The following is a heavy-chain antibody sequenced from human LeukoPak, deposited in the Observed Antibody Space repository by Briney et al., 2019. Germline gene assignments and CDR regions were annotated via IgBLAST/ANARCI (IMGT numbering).Heavy chain of an antibody. CDR1: GFTFSNYE. CDR3: ARDGVVDSSGWYVDY. D-gene: IGHD6-19*01. J-gene: IGHJ4*02. Sequence: GGSLRLSCATSGFTFSNYEMKLVRQAPGKGLEWVSYITTSGGIKSYADSVKGRFTISRDNAKNSVYLQINSLRAEDTAVYYCARDGVVDSSGWYVDYWGQGTLVTVSS. CDR2: ITTSGGIK. V-gene: IGHV3-48*03.